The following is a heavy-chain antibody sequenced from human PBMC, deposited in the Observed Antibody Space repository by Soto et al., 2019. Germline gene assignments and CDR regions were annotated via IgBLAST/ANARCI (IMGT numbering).Heavy chain of an antibody. J-gene: IGHJ4*02. V-gene: IGHV1-18*01. CDR3: ARVVPSCVRTRCLDY. D-gene: IGHD2-2*01. Sequence: QVQLVQSGAEVKKPGASVKVSCKASGYTFTNYGISWVRQAPGQGLEWMGWISAYNGNTDYAQKHQASVTMYTETPTTTPHMELMRLRSDDTAVYYCARVVPSCVRTRCLDYWGQGTLVTVSS. CDR1: GYTFTNYG. CDR2: ISAYNGNT.